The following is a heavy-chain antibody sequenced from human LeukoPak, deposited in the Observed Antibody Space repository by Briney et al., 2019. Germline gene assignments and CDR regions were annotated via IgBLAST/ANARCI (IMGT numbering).Heavy chain of an antibody. CDR3: VRNMVRGVVYFDS. D-gene: IGHD3-10*01. CDR1: GFTFSDYW. V-gene: IGHV3-74*01. J-gene: IGHJ4*02. Sequence: GGSLRLSCTASGFTFSDYWMHWVRQTPGKGLVWVSRISYDGGGTNYADSVKGRFTISRDNAKNTLYLQMNSLRVEDTAVYYCVRNMVRGVVYFDSWGQGALVTVSS. CDR2: ISYDGGGT.